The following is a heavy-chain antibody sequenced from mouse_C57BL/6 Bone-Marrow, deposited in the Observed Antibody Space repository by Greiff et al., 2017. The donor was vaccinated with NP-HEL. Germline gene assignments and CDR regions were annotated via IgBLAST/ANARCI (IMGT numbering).Heavy chain of an antibody. CDR2: IYPGSGNT. CDR1: GYTFTDYY. D-gene: IGHD1-1*01. Sequence: QVQLQQSGAELVRPGASVKLSCKASGYTFTDYYINWVKQRPGQGLEWIARIYPGSGNTYYNEKFKGKATLTAEKSSSTAYMQLSSLTSEDSAVYFCARDYYYGSSYIYAMDYWGQGTSVTVSS. V-gene: IGHV1-76*01. CDR3: ARDYYYGSSYIYAMDY. J-gene: IGHJ4*01.